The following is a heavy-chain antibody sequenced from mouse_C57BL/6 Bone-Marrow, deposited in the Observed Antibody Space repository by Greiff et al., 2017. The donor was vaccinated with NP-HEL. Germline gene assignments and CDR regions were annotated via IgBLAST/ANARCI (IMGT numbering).Heavy chain of an antibody. Sequence: EVQLQQSGPELVKPGASVKISCKASGYTFTDYYMNWVKQSHGKSLEWIGDINPNNGGTSYNQKFKGKATLTVDKSSSTAYMELRSLTSEDSAVYYCARKDYGSSRGAMDYWGQGTSVTVSS. D-gene: IGHD1-1*01. J-gene: IGHJ4*01. V-gene: IGHV1-26*01. CDR3: ARKDYGSSRGAMDY. CDR1: GYTFTDYY. CDR2: INPNNGGT.